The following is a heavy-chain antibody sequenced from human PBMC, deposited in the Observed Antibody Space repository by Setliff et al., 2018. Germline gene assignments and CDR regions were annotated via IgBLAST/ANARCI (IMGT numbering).Heavy chain of an antibody. J-gene: IGHJ4*02. CDR2: IHAGSSNT. V-gene: IGHV1-3*01. Sequence: ASVKVSCKASGYSFTSYTLHWVRQAPGQRLEWMGWIHAGSSNTLYSQRFQDRITISRDTSATTVHMELSSLRSDDTAVYYCARMSTSGPHYDYWGQGTLVTVSS. CDR1: GYSFTSYT. CDR3: ARMSTSGPHYDY.